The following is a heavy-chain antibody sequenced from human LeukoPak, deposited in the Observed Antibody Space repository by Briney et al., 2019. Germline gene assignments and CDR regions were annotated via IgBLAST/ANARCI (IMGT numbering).Heavy chain of an antibody. V-gene: IGHV1-24*01. Sequence: HGASVKVSCKVSGHAVTEFSIHWVRRAPGKGLEWLGGFDPEDGKTVYAQSFQGRLTMTEDTSTDTAYMELNRLTSDDTAVYFCAGPSGAYDFWGQGTLVIVSS. CDR2: FDPEDGKT. J-gene: IGHJ4*02. D-gene: IGHD1-26*01. CDR3: AGPSGAYDF. CDR1: GHAVTEFS.